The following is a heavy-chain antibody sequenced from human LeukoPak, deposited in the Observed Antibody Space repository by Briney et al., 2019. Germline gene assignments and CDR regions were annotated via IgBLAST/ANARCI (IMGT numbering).Heavy chain of an antibody. CDR2: INPSGGGT. D-gene: IGHD5-24*01. CDR1: GYTFTTYY. V-gene: IGHV1-46*01. J-gene: IGHJ4*02. CDR3: ASGYKTVSVFDH. Sequence: ASVKVSCKASGYTFTTYYMHWVRQAPGQGLVWMGLINPSGGGTRYAQKFQGRVTMTRDTSTSTVYMELSSLGSEDTAVYYCASGYKTVSVFDHWGQGTLVTVSS.